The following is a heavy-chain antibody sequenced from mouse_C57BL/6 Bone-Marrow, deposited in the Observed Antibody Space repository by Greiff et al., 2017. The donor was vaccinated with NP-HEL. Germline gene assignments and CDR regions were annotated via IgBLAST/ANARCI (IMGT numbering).Heavy chain of an antibody. V-gene: IGHV1-81*01. J-gene: IGHJ4*01. CDR2: IYPRSGNT. Sequence: VQLKESGAELARPGASVKLSCKASGYTFTSYGISWVKQRTGQGLEWIGEIYPRSGNTYYNEKFKGKATLTADKASSTAYMELRSLTSEDSAVYFCARTGNYSNYGDYAMDYWGQGTSVTVSS. D-gene: IGHD2-5*01. CDR1: GYTFTSYG. CDR3: ARTGNYSNYGDYAMDY.